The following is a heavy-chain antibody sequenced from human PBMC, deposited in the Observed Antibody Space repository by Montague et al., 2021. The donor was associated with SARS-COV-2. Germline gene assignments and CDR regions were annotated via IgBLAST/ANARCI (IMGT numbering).Heavy chain of an antibody. V-gene: IGHV4-30-2*06. Sequence: TLSLTCVVSGGSVSSGDYSWSWIRQSPGKGLEWIGYIYQSGSAYYXPSLKSRVTVSIDTSNNQFSLNPRSVTAADTGLYYCATGTRMYGMDSWGQGTTVTVSS. CDR2: IYQSGSA. D-gene: IGHD3-10*01. CDR3: ATGTRMYGMDS. J-gene: IGHJ6*02. CDR1: GGSVSSGDYS.